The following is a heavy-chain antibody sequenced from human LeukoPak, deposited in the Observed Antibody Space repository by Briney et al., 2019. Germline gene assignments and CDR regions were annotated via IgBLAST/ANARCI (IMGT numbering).Heavy chain of an antibody. CDR1: GFTFSNNW. CDR2: INSDWRTT. D-gene: IGHD3-22*01. Sequence: GGSLRLSCAAFGFTFSNNWMHWVRQAPGKGLVWVSRINSDWRTTTYADSVKGRFTISRDNAKNTLYLQMNSLRAEDTAVYYCAMIKEGWGQGTLVTVSS. V-gene: IGHV3-74*01. J-gene: IGHJ4*02. CDR3: AMIKEG.